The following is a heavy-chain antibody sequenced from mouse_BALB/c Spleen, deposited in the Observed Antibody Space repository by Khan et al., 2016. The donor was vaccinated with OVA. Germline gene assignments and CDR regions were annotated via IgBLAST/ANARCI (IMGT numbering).Heavy chain of an antibody. J-gene: IGHJ3*01. CDR3: ARSTYRYAFSY. V-gene: IGHV3-8*02. Sequence: EVQLQESGPSLVKPSQTLSLTCSVTGDSITSGYWTWIRKFPGNKLEYMGYMIYSGDTYYNHSLTSRISITRHTSKTQYYLQLNSVTTEDSTTYSCARSTYRYAFSYWGQGTRVTVSA. CDR2: MIYSGDT. CDR1: GDSITSGY. D-gene: IGHD2-14*01.